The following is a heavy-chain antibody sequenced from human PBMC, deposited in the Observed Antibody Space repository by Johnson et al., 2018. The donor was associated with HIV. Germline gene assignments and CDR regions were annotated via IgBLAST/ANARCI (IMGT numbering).Heavy chain of an antibody. Sequence: QVQLVESGGSLVKPGGSMRLSCAASGFTFTDYYMTWIRQAPGKGLEWVSHISTSGGGIYYADSVMGRYTISRDNAKNSLYLQMNSLRAEDTAVYYCARLRAEAQFDSFDIWGQGTMVTVSS. CDR2: ISTSGGGI. CDR3: ARLRAEAQFDSFDI. CDR1: GFTFTDYY. V-gene: IGHV3-11*04. D-gene: IGHD5-24*01. J-gene: IGHJ3*02.